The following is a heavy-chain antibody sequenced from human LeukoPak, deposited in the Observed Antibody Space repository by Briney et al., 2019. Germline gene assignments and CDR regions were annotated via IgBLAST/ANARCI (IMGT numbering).Heavy chain of an antibody. V-gene: IGHV1-2*02. J-gene: IGHJ5*02. Sequence: ASVKVSCKASRYTFTDYYMHWVRQAPGQGLEWMGWINPNSGGTNYAQKFQGRVTMTRDTSISTAYMELSRLRSDDTAVYYCARGGWSLGYCSSSSCLDWFDPWGQGILVTVSS. D-gene: IGHD2-2*01. CDR1: RYTFTDYY. CDR2: INPNSGGT. CDR3: ARGGWSLGYCSSSSCLDWFDP.